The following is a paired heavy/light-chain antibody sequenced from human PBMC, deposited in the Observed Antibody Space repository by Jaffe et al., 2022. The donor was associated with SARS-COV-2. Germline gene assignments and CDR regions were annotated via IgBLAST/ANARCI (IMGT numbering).Heavy chain of an antibody. V-gene: IGHV3-30*18. J-gene: IGHJ6*02. D-gene: IGHD3-10*01. CDR2: ISYDASYK. Sequence: QVQLVESGGSVVQPGRSLRLSCVASGFTFSTYNMHWVRQGPGKGLEWVAIISYDASYKYSADSVSGRFTVSRDNSKNTLFLQMDSLRTEDTAVYYCAKSRTGRDYYYYGVDVWGQGTTVTVSS. CDR1: GFTFSTYN. CDR3: AKSRTGRDYYYYGVDV.
Light chain of an antibody. CDR2: AAS. CDR1: QAIRND. V-gene: IGKV1-6*01. J-gene: IGKJ1*01. Sequence: AIQMTQSPSSLSASVGDRVTITCRASQAIRNDLGWYQQKPGKAPKLLIYAASTLQNGVPSRFSGSGSGTDFTLTISSLQPDDFATYYCLQDSDYPWTFGQGTKVEIK. CDR3: LQDSDYPWT.